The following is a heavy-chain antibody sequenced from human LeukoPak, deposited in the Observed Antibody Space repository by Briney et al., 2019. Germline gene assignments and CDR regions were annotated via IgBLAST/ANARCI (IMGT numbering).Heavy chain of an antibody. CDR2: ISGSGGST. J-gene: IGHJ6*03. CDR3: AKSGRDSLNYYYYMDV. V-gene: IGHV3-23*01. CDR1: GFTFSTYA. D-gene: IGHD3-10*01. Sequence: GGSLRLSCAASGFTFSTYAMSWVRQAPGKGLEWVSSISGSGGSTYYADSVKGRFTTSRDNSRNTLFLQMNSLRVDDTAAYYCAKSGRDSLNYYYYMDVWGKGTTVTISS.